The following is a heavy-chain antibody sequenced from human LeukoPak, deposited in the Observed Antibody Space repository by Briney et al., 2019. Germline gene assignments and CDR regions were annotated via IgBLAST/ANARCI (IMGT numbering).Heavy chain of an antibody. J-gene: IGHJ6*03. V-gene: IGHV4-61*02. Sequence: PSETLSPTCTVSGGSISSGSYYWSWIRQPAGKGLEWIGRIYTSGSTNYNPSLKSRVTISVDTSKNQFSLKLSSVTAADTAVYYCARGGSGWNYYYYYMDVWGKGTTVTISS. D-gene: IGHD6-19*01. CDR2: IYTSGST. CDR1: GGSISSGSYY. CDR3: ARGGSGWNYYYYYMDV.